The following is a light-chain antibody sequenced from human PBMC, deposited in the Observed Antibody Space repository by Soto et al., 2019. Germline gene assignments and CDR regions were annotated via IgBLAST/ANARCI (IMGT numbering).Light chain of an antibody. J-gene: IGKJ1*01. Sequence: DIVMTQSPDSLALSLGERATINCKSSQSVLYSSNNNKYLAWYQQKPGQPPKVLIYWASIRESGVPDRFSGSGSVTDFTLTISSLQAEDVAVYYCQPSDSSPRTCGQGTKLEI. CDR1: QSVLYSSNNNKY. CDR2: WAS. V-gene: IGKV4-1*01. CDR3: QPSDSSPRT.